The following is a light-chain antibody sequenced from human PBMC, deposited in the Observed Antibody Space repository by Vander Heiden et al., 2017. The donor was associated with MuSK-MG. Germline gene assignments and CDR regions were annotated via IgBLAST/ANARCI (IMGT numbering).Light chain of an antibody. Sequence: EIVMTQSPATLSVSPGERATLSCRASQSVSSNLAWYQQKPGQAPRLLIYGASTRATCIPARFSGSGSGTEFTLTISSLQSEDFAVEYCQQYNNWPPAFGGGTKVEIK. CDR1: QSVSSN. J-gene: IGKJ4*01. CDR3: QQYNNWPPA. V-gene: IGKV3-15*01. CDR2: GAS.